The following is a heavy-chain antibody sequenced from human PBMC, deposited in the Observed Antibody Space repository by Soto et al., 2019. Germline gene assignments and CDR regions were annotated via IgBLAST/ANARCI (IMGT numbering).Heavy chain of an antibody. CDR2: ITYDGSNK. V-gene: IGHV3-30*03. J-gene: IGHJ4*02. CDR3: ARKSYSGDSGFYDY. CDR1: GFTFSSYG. D-gene: IGHD3-22*01. Sequence: PGGSLRLSCVASGFTFSSYGMHWVRQVPGKGPEWVALITYDGSNKYYADSVKGRFTISRDNAKNSLYLQMDSLRADDTAVYYCARKSYSGDSGFYDYWGQGALVTVSS.